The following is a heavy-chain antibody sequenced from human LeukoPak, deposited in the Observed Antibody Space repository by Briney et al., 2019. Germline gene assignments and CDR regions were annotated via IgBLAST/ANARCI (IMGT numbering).Heavy chain of an antibody. V-gene: IGHV1-69*05. Sequence: ASVKVSCKTSGYTFISSVINWVRQAPGQGLEWMGGIIPIFGTANYAQKFQGRVAITTDESTSTASMELSSLRSEDTAVYYCARADYYGSGNYRYYYYMDVWGKGTTVTVSS. CDR1: GYTFISSV. CDR2: IIPIFGTA. D-gene: IGHD3-10*01. J-gene: IGHJ6*03. CDR3: ARADYYGSGNYRYYYYMDV.